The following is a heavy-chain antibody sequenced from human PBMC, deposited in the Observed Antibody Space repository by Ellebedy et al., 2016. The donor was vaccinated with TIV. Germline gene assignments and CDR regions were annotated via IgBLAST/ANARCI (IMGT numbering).Heavy chain of an antibody. CDR2: ISSSSSTV. CDR1: GFTFGNYN. J-gene: IGHJ6*02. Sequence: GESLKISCAASGFTFGNYNMNWVRQAPGKGLEWVSYISSSSSTVYYADSVKGRFTISRDNAKNSLYLQMDSLRDEDTAVYYCARARSTTVTTYYYYGMDVWGQGTTVTVSS. D-gene: IGHD4-17*01. V-gene: IGHV3-48*02. CDR3: ARARSTTVTTYYYYGMDV.